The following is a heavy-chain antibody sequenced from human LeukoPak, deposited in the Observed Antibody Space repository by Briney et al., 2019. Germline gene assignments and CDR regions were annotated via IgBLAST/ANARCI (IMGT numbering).Heavy chain of an antibody. CDR2: IYYSGST. CDR3: ARSHDRERLRVTMDV. D-gene: IGHD6-25*01. Sequence: SETLSLTCTGSGDSIISDYWSWIRQPTGKGLEWIGWIYYSGSTNYNPSLKSRGAITILTSKNQFSLKLSSVTAADTAVYYCARSHDRERLRVTMDVWGKGTTVTVSS. CDR1: GDSIISDY. J-gene: IGHJ6*03. V-gene: IGHV4-59*01.